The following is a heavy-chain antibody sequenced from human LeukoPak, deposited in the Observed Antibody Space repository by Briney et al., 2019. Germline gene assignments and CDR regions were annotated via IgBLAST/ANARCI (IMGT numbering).Heavy chain of an antibody. J-gene: IGHJ4*02. V-gene: IGHV3-23*01. Sequence: PGGSLRLSCAASGFTFSNSPMTWVRQAPGKGLEWVAAISTSGSDTIYTDSVKDRFTISRDNSKNTLYLQMNSLRAEDTAVYYCARDLLTGFDYWGQGTLATVSS. D-gene: IGHD3-9*01. CDR3: ARDLLTGFDY. CDR1: GFTFSNSP. CDR2: ISTSGSDT.